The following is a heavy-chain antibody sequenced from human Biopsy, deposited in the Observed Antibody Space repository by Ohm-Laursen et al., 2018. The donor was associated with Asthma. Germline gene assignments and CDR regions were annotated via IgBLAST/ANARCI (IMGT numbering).Heavy chain of an antibody. CDR1: GYTVTRYA. CDR3: ARMISYCHEMRAPFFDY. J-gene: IGHJ4*02. V-gene: IGHV7-4-1*02. CDR2: INTNTGNP. Sequence: ASVKVSCKASGYTVTRYAINWVRQAPGQGLEWMGGINTNTGNPTYAQGFTGRFVFSLDTSVNTAHLQISSLKAEDTAVYYCARMISYCHEMRAPFFDYWGQGTLVTVSS. D-gene: IGHD3-16*01.